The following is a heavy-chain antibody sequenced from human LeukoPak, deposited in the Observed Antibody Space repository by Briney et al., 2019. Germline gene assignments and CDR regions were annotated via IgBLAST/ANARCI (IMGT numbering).Heavy chain of an antibody. CDR1: GFTFSSYG. D-gene: IGHD6-13*01. CDR2: ISYDGSNQ. CDR3: ARDRVGQQLVPGY. J-gene: IGHJ4*02. Sequence: GGSLRLSCAASGFTFSSYGMHWVRQAPGKGLEWVAVISYDGSNQYYTDSVKGRFTISRDNSKNTLYLQMNSLRAEDTAVYYCARDRVGQQLVPGYWGQGTLVTVSS. V-gene: IGHV3-30*03.